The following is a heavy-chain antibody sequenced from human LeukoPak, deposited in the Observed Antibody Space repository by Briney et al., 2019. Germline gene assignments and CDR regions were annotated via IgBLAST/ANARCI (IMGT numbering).Heavy chain of an antibody. CDR3: ARLQRADSSAQAAFDI. CDR1: GGSFSGYY. V-gene: IGHV4-34*01. Sequence: DPSETLSLTCAVYGGSFSGYYWSWIRQPPGKGLEWIGEINHSGSTNYNPSLKSRVTISVDTSKNQFSLKLSSVTAADTAVYYCARLQRADSSAQAAFDIWGQGTMVTVSS. J-gene: IGHJ3*02. CDR2: INHSGST. D-gene: IGHD3-22*01.